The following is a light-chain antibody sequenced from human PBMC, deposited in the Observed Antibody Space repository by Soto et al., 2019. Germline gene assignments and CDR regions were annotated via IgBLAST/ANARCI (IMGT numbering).Light chain of an antibody. Sequence: EIVMTQSPVTLSVSPGERATLSCRASQSVSSNLAWYQQKPGQAPRLLLYGASTRATGVPAWFSGSRSGTDFTLTISSLQSEDFAVYYCQQYNNWPYNFGQGTKLEIK. CDR2: GAS. V-gene: IGKV3-15*01. CDR3: QQYNNWPYN. CDR1: QSVSSN. J-gene: IGKJ2*01.